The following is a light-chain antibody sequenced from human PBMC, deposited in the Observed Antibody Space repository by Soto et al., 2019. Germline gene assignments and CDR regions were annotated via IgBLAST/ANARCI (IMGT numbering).Light chain of an antibody. J-gene: IGLJ2*01. CDR3: ETWDCNTRV. Sequence: QPVLTQSSSASASLGSSVKLTCTLSSGHSSYIIAWHQQQPGKAPRYLMKLERSGSYNKGSGVPDRFSGSSSGADRYLTISNLQFEDEADYYCETWDCNTRVFGGATKLTVL. CDR1: SGHSSYI. CDR2: LERSGSY. V-gene: IGLV4-60*02.